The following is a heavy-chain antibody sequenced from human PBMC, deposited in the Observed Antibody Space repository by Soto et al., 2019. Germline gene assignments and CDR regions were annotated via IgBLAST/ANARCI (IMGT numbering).Heavy chain of an antibody. Sequence: QVQLVQSGAEVKKPGSSVKVSCKASGGTFSSYAISWVRQAPGQGLEWMGGIIPIFGTANYAQKFQGRVTITADESTSTAYMELSSLRSEDTAVYYCARKLGYCSGGSCYDYYYGMDVWGQGTTVTVSS. J-gene: IGHJ6*02. CDR2: IIPIFGTA. V-gene: IGHV1-69*12. D-gene: IGHD2-15*01. CDR3: ARKLGYCSGGSCYDYYYGMDV. CDR1: GGTFSSYA.